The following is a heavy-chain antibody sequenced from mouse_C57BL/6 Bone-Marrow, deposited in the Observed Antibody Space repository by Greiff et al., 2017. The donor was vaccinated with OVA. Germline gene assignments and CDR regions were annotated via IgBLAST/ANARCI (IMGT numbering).Heavy chain of an antibody. CDR3: AKKGPFYEEWYFDV. D-gene: IGHD1-1*01. Sequence: QVQLKESGPGLVQPSQSLSITCTVSGFSLTSYGVHWVRQSPGKSLEWLGVIWRGGSTEYNAAFMSRLSITKDNSKSQVFFKMNSLQADDTAIYYCAKKGPFYEEWYFDVWGTGTTVTVSS. J-gene: IGHJ1*03. V-gene: IGHV2-5*01. CDR2: IWRGGST. CDR1: GFSLTSYG.